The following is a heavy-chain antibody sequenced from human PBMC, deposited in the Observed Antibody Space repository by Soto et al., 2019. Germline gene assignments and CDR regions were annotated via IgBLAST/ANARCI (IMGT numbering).Heavy chain of an antibody. CDR3: ARDRSPIVLMVYASPPYHDAFDI. J-gene: IGHJ3*02. CDR2: ISSSSSYI. CDR1: GFTFSSYS. D-gene: IGHD2-8*01. V-gene: IGHV3-21*01. Sequence: GGSLRLCCAASGFTFSSYSMNWVRQAPGRGLEWVSSISSSSSYIYYADSVKGRFTISRDNAKNSLYLQMNSLRAEDTAVYYCARDRSPIVLMVYASPPYHDAFDIWGQGTMVTGSS.